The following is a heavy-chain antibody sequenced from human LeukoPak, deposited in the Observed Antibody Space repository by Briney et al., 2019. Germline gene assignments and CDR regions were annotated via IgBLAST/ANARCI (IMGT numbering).Heavy chain of an antibody. CDR2: IYYSGST. V-gene: IGHV4-39*01. CDR1: GGSISNNNW. D-gene: IGHD3-10*01. J-gene: IGHJ4*02. CDR3: ARQSYYYGSGSLFDY. Sequence: SETLSLTCSVSGGSISNNNWWSWIRQPPVKGLEWIGSIYYSGSTYYNPSLKSRVTISVDTSKNQFSLKLSSVTAADTAVYYCARQSYYYGSGSLFDYWGQGTLVTVSS.